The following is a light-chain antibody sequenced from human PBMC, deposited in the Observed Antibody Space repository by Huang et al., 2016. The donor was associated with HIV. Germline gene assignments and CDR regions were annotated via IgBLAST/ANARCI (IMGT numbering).Light chain of an antibody. CDR3: QHYGTSPQT. CDR2: VAS. J-gene: IGKJ2*01. CDR1: QRINNNY. Sequence: IVLTQSPGTLSLSPGEGATLSCRASQRINNNYLAWFQQKPGQPPRLLIYVASSRATGVPDRFTGSGSGTDFNLTISRLETEDFAMYFCQHYGTSPQTFGQGTKLEIK. V-gene: IGKV3-20*01.